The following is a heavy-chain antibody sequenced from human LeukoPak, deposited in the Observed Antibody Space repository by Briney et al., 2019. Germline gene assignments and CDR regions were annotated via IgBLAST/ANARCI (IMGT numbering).Heavy chain of an antibody. CDR3: ARDERGTYYYASGSYSNYFDL. V-gene: IGHV4-34*01. CDR2: ISHSGST. CDR1: GESFSRYY. J-gene: IGHJ4*02. D-gene: IGHD3-10*01. Sequence: PWKTLSLTCAVYGESFSRYYGRWIRQSPGKGLEWIGEISHSGSTNYNPSLKSRVTISVDKSKNQFSLKLTSVTAADTAVYYCARDERGTYYYASGSYSNYFDLWGQGTLVTVSS.